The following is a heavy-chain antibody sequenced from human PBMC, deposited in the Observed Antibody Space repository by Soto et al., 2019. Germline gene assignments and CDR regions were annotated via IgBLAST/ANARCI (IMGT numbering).Heavy chain of an antibody. V-gene: IGHV4-59*01. CDR3: ARVRDYYYGMDV. CDR2: IYYSGST. Sequence: PSETLSLTCTVSGGSISSYYWSWIRQPPGKGLEWIGYIYYSGSTNYNPSLKSRVTISVDTSKNQFSLKLSSVTAADTAVYYCARVRDYYYGMDVWGQGTTVTVSS. CDR1: GGSISSYY. J-gene: IGHJ6*02.